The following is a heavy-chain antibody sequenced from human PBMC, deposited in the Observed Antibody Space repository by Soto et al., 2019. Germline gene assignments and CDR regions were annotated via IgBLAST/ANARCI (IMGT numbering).Heavy chain of an antibody. CDR1: GGSISRYY. J-gene: IGHJ4*02. CDR2: IYYSGST. V-gene: IGHV4-59*01. CDR3: ARTQYYYDSSGLYY. D-gene: IGHD3-22*01. Sequence: SETLSLTCTVSGGSISRYYWSWIRQPPGKGLEWIGYIYYSGSTNYNPSLKSRVTISVDTSKNQFSLKLSSVTAADTAVYYCARTQYYYDSSGLYYWGQGTLVTVSS.